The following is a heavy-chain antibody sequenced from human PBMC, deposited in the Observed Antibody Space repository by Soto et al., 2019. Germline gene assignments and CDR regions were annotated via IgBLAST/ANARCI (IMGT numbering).Heavy chain of an antibody. CDR1: GFTFTGYA. J-gene: IGHJ4*02. CDR3: ARDPRGDYDTAAYFDS. Sequence: QVQLVESGGGLVQPGRSLRLSCEASGFTFTGYAMHWVRQAPGKGLEWVAITSFDERYKFYAASVKGRFTISRDNSKNTLYLQMDSLSPDDTARDFCARDPRGDYDTAAYFDSWGQGALVIVSS. CDR2: TSFDERYK. D-gene: IGHD3-22*01. V-gene: IGHV3-30*04.